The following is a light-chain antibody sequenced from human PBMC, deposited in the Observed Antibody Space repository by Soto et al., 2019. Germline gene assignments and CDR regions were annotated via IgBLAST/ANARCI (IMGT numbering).Light chain of an antibody. CDR3: QQFHNWPLS. Sequence: EIVLTQSPATLSLSPGERATLSCRASQSVSSNYLAWYQQKPGQAPRLLIDDASTRAAGIPARFNGGGSGTEFTLTISSLQSEDFALYYCQQFHNWPLSFGGGTKVDIK. V-gene: IGKV3-15*01. CDR1: QSVSSN. J-gene: IGKJ4*01. CDR2: DAS.